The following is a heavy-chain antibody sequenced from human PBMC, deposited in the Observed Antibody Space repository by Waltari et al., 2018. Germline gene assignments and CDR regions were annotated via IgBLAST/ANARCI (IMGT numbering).Heavy chain of an antibody. V-gene: IGHV4-30-4*08. CDR2: IYYSGST. J-gene: IGHJ4*02. D-gene: IGHD6-13*01. CDR3: ASSSIGDSAGFFDY. Sequence: QLQLQESGPVLVKPSQTLSLTCTVSGGSLSIGHYYWIWIRQPPGKGLEWIGYIYYSGSTYYNPSLKSRVTISVDTSKNQFSLKLSSVTAADTAVYYCASSSIGDSAGFFDYWGQGTLVTVSS. CDR1: GGSLSIGHYY.